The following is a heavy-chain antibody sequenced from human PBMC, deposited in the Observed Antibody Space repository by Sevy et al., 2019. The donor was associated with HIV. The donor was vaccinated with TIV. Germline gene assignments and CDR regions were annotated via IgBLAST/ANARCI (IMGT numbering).Heavy chain of an antibody. D-gene: IGHD3-10*01. CDR1: GGSISSGDNY. J-gene: IGHJ3*02. CDR3: ARGRLLSRGDAFDI. V-gene: IGHV4-30-4*01. Sequence: SETLSLTCTVSGGSISSGDNYWSWIRQPPGKGLDWIGYIYYSGSTSYNPSLKSRISISLDTSKNQFSLNRISVTAADTAVYYCARGRLLSRGDAFDIWGQGTMVTVSS. CDR2: IYYSGST.